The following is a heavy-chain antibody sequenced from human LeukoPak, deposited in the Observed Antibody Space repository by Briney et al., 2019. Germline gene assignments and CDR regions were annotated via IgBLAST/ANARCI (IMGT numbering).Heavy chain of an antibody. CDR2: INPNSGGT. D-gene: IGHD3/OR15-3a*01. J-gene: IGHJ4*02. CDR1: GYTFTGYY. CDR3: ARNGDARSNWDCYFDY. Sequence: GASVKVSCKASGYTFTGYYMHWVRQAPGQGLEWMGWINPNSGGTNYAQKFQGRVTMTRDTSIRTAYMELSRLRSDDTAVYYCARNGDARSNWDCYFDYWGQGTLVTVSS. V-gene: IGHV1-2*02.